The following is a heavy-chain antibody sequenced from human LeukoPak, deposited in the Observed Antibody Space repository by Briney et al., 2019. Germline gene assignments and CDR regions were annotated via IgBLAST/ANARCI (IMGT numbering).Heavy chain of an antibody. V-gene: IGHV1-8*01. J-gene: IGHJ6*03. Sequence: VSVKVSCKASGYTFTSYDINWVRQATGQGLEWMGWMNPNSGNTGYAQKFQGRVTMTRNTSISTAYMELSNLRSEDTAVYYCERGRPNIVVVPAAPYYYYYYMDVWGKGTTVTVSS. CDR1: GYTFTSYD. CDR3: ERGRPNIVVVPAAPYYYYYYMDV. D-gene: IGHD2-2*01. CDR2: MNPNSGNT.